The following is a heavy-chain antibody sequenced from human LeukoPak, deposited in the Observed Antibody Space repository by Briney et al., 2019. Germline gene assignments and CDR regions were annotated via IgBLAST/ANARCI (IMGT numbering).Heavy chain of an antibody. D-gene: IGHD5-12*01. CDR3: ARGRLPDAFDI. J-gene: IGHJ3*02. Sequence: GGSLRLFCAASGFTFSSYAMHWVRQAPGKGLEWVAVISYDGSNKYYADSVKGRFTISRDNSKNTLYLQMNSLRAEDTAVYYCARGRLPDAFDIWGQGTMVTVSS. CDR2: ISYDGSNK. CDR1: GFTFSSYA. V-gene: IGHV3-30-3*01.